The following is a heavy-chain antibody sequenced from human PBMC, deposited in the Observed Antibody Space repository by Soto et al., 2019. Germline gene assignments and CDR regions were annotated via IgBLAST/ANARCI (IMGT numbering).Heavy chain of an antibody. D-gene: IGHD2-8*01. J-gene: IGHJ5*02. CDR1: GGSFSGYY. Sequence: SETLSLTCAVYGGSFSGYYWSWIRQPPGKGLEWIGEINHSGSTNYNPSLKSRVTISVDTSKNQFSLKLSSVTAADTAVYYCARGSSRPMVYATHNWFDPWGQGTLVTVSS. V-gene: IGHV4-34*01. CDR3: ARGSSRPMVYATHNWFDP. CDR2: INHSGST.